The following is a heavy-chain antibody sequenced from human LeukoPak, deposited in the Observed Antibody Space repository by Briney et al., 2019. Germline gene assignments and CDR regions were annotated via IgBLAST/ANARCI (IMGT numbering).Heavy chain of an antibody. CDR3: ASDFRIAWLSPNYYYYGMNV. CDR2: IIPILGIA. D-gene: IGHD3-9*01. V-gene: IGHV1-69*04. Sequence: GASVKVSCKASGGTFSSYAISWVRQAPGQGLEWMGRIIPILGIANYAQKFQGRVTITADKSTSTAYMELSSLRSEDTAVYYCASDFRIAWLSPNYYYYGMNVWGQGTTVTVSS. CDR1: GGTFSSYA. J-gene: IGHJ6*02.